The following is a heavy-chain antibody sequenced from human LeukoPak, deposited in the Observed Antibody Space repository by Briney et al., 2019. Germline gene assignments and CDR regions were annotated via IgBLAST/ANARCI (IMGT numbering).Heavy chain of an antibody. CDR3: ARAGGSTVSHSDY. CDR1: GFTSSSYS. CDR2: ISSSTSYI. D-gene: IGHD4-17*01. V-gene: IGHV3-21*01. Sequence: GGSLRLSCAASGFTSSSYSMNWIRQAPGKGLEWVSSISSSTSYIYYADSVKGRFTISKDNAKNSLYLQMNSLRAEDTAVYYCARAGGSTVSHSDYWGQGTLVTVSS. J-gene: IGHJ4*02.